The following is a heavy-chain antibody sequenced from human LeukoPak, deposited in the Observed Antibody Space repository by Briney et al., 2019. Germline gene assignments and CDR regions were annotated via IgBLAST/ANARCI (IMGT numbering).Heavy chain of an antibody. Sequence: GGSLRLSCAASGFTFSDGWMSWVRQAPGKGLEWVGRIKSKTDGGTTDYAAPVKGRFTISRDDSKNTLYLQMNSLKTEDTAVYYCTTDTRYYGSGSYWGFDYWGQGTLVTVSS. D-gene: IGHD3-10*01. CDR2: IKSKTDGGTT. CDR1: GFTFSDGW. V-gene: IGHV3-15*01. CDR3: TTDTRYYGSGSYWGFDY. J-gene: IGHJ4*02.